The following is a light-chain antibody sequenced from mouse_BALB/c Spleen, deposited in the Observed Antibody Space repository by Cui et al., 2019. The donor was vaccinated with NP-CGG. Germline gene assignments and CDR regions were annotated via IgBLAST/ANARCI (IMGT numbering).Light chain of an antibody. Sequence: QVVVTQSAALTTSPGETVTLTCRSSTGAVTTSNYANWVQEKPDHLFTGLIGGTNNRAPGVPARFSGSLIGDKAALTITGAQTEDEAIYFCALWYSNHWVFGGGSTLTVL. CDR2: GTN. V-gene: IGLV1*01. CDR1: TGAVTTSNY. CDR3: ALWYSNHWV. J-gene: IGLJ1*01.